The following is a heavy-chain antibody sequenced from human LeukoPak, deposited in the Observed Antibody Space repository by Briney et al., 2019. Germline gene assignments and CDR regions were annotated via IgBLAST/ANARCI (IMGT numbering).Heavy chain of an antibody. V-gene: IGHV4-39*01. J-gene: IGHJ4*02. CDR2: IYYSGST. Sequence: SETLSLTCTVAGGSISGSSYYWGWIRQPPGKGVEGIGIIYYSGSTYYSSSLKSRVSISVDTSKNQFALKLSSVTAADTAIYYCARRRSYYDSSGYLKVYYFDYWGQGTLVTVSS. CDR3: ARRRSYYDSSGYLKVYYFDY. CDR1: GGSISGSSYY. D-gene: IGHD3-22*01.